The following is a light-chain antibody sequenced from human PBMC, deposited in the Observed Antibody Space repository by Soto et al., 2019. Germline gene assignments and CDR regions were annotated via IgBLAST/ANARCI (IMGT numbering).Light chain of an antibody. Sequence: EIVMTQSPATLSVSPGERATLSCRASQGIGSTLAWYQQKPGQTPKLLIYGASTRATGVPARFSGSGSGTAFTLTINSLQSEDLAVYYCQRYNSWPLTFGGGTKVDIK. J-gene: IGKJ4*01. CDR2: GAS. V-gene: IGKV3-15*01. CDR1: QGIGST. CDR3: QRYNSWPLT.